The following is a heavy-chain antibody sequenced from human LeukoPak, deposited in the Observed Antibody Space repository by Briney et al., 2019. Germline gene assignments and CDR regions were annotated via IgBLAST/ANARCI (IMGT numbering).Heavy chain of an antibody. V-gene: IGHV1-69*05. Sequence: SVQVSCQASGGTFSSYTISWVRQAPGQGLEWMGRIIPMFGTTNYAQKFQGRVTITTDESTSTAYMELSSLRSEDTAVYYCARVSYGSGSYWEQIYAFDIWGQGTMVTVSS. J-gene: IGHJ3*02. CDR1: GGTFSSYT. D-gene: IGHD3-10*01. CDR3: ARVSYGSGSYWEQIYAFDI. CDR2: IIPMFGTT.